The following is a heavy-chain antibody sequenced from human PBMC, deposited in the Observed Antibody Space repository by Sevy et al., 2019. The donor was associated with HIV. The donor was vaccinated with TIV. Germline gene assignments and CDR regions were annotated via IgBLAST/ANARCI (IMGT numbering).Heavy chain of an antibody. CDR1: GFSFRNAW. D-gene: IGHD1-26*01. CDR2: IKSKTDGGTR. Sequence: GGSLRLSCAASGFSFRNAWMSWVRQAPGKGLEWVGRIKSKTDGGTRDFAAPARGRFIISRDDSKNMLYLQMSSLEIEDTAHYYCAARVGSSDFDYWGRGIPVTVSS. V-gene: IGHV3-15*01. J-gene: IGHJ4*02. CDR3: AARVGSSDFDY.